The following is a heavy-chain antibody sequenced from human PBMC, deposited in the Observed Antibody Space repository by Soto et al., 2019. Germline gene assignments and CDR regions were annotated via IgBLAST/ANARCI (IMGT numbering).Heavy chain of an antibody. V-gene: IGHV3-49*03. J-gene: IGHJ4*02. CDR2: ITSKRYGGTT. CDR3: TRVPPNNYGSGTYPFDY. D-gene: IGHD3-10*01. CDR1: GFTFDHFA. Sequence: EVQLVESGGGLAQPGRSLRLSCTSSGFTFDHFAMTWFRQVPGKGLEWVGFITSKRYGGTTEYAASVKGRFTISRDDSKTIAYLQMDSLKTEDTAVYYCTRVPPNNYGSGTYPFDYWGQGALVTVSS.